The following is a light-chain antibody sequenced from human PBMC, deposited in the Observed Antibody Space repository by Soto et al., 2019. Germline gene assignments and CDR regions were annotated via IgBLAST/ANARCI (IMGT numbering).Light chain of an antibody. V-gene: IGKV3-11*01. CDR2: GAS. J-gene: IGKJ5*01. CDR3: QQRNDWPRNS. Sequence: EIVMTQSPATLSVSPGERATLSCRASQSIANYVACYHQRPGQAPRLVIYGASNRATDIPARFSGSGSGTDFTLTISSVEAEDFGVYYCQQRNDWPRNSFGQGTRLEIK. CDR1: QSIANY.